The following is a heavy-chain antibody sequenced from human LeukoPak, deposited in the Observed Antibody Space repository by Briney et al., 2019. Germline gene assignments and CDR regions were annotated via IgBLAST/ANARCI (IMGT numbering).Heavy chain of an antibody. Sequence: SVKVSCKASGDSVSHDISWVRQAPGQGFEWMGGIIPMSRTTDYAQKFRDRVTITTDESTSTVYMEVRSLSFEDTAIYYCASDSGSGMYYMDVWGKGTTVAVAS. J-gene: IGHJ6*03. D-gene: IGHD3-10*01. V-gene: IGHV1-69*05. CDR1: GDSVSHD. CDR3: ASDSGSGMYYMDV. CDR2: IIPMSRTT.